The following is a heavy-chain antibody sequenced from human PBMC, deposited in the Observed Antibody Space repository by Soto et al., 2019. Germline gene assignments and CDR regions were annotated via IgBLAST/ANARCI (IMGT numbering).Heavy chain of an antibody. D-gene: IGHD6-13*01. CDR3: AVANSRSIGAANFDY. V-gene: IGHV4-39*01. CDR2: IYYSGST. Sequence: QLQLQESGPGLVKPSETLSLTCTVSGGSISRNNYYWGWIRQPPGKGLEWIGSIYYSGSTYYNPSLKSRVTISVDTSRNQFSLKLSSVTAADTAVYYCAVANSRSIGAANFDYWGQGTLVTVSS. CDR1: GGSISRNNYY. J-gene: IGHJ4*02.